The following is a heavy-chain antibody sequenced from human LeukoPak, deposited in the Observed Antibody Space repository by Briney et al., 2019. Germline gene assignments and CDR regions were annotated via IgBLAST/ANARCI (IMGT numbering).Heavy chain of an antibody. J-gene: IGHJ3*02. D-gene: IGHD3-3*01. CDR3: ARRWLCYYDFWSGSRCGDAFDI. Sequence: SGTLSLTCAVSGASINSSNWWSWVRQSPGKGLEWIGEIYHSGSTNYNPSLKSRVTISVDTSKNQFSLKLSSVTAADTAVYYCARRWLCYYDFWSGSRCGDAFDIWGQGTMVTVSS. CDR2: IYHSGST. CDR1: GASINSSNW. V-gene: IGHV4-4*02.